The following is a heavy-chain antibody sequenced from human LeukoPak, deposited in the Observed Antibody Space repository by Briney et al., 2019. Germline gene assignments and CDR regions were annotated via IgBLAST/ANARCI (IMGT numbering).Heavy chain of an antibody. V-gene: IGHV3-66*01. CDR1: GFTVSSNY. Sequence: GGSLRLSCAASGFTVSSNYMSWVRQAPGKGLEWVSVIYSGGSTYYADSVKGRFTISRDNAKSSLYLQMNSLKVEDTAIYYCARDNWVDCWGQGTLVTVSS. CDR2: IYSGGST. J-gene: IGHJ5*01. CDR3: ARDNWVDC.